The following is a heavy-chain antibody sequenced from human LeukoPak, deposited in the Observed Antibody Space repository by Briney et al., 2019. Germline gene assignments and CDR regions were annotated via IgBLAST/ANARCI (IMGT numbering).Heavy chain of an antibody. D-gene: IGHD5-18*01. J-gene: IGHJ4*02. CDR1: GFTFSSYG. V-gene: IGHV3-30*18. CDR2: ISYDGSNK. Sequence: GGSLRLSCAASGFTFSSYGMHWVRQAPGKGLEWVAVISYDGSNKYYADSVKGRFTISRDNSKNTLYLQMNSLRAEDTAVYYCAKDLGYSYGYDHGATDYWGQGTLVTVSS. CDR3: AKDLGYSYGYDHGATDY.